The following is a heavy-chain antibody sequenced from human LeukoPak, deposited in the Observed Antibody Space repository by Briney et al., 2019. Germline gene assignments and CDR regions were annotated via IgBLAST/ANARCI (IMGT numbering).Heavy chain of an antibody. Sequence: GESLNISCKGSGYSFTNYWISWVRQPPGKGLEWMGIIYPSDSGTRYSPSFQGQVTISADKSTSTAYLQWTTLKTTDTAMYYCARLWGGLAAGDDAFDVWGQGTMVTVSS. CDR1: GYSFTNYW. CDR2: IYPSDSGT. V-gene: IGHV5-51*01. J-gene: IGHJ3*01. CDR3: ARLWGGLAAGDDAFDV. D-gene: IGHD6-13*01.